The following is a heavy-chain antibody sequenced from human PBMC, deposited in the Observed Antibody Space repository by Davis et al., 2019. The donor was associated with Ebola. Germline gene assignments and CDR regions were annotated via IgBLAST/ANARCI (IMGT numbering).Heavy chain of an antibody. CDR3: ARGPSTGNSFTY. D-gene: IGHD4-23*01. V-gene: IGHV3-48*04. J-gene: IGHJ4*02. CDR2: ISSGSSTI. CDR1: GFTFSSHT. Sequence: GGSLRLSCAASGFTFSSHTMNWVRQAPGKGLEYVSYISSGSSTIYYADSVKGRFTISRDNAKNSLYLQMNGLRAEDTAFYYCARGPSTGNSFTYWGQGTLVTVSS.